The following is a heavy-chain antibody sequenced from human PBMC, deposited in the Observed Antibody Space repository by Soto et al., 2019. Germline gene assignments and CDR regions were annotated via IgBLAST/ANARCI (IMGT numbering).Heavy chain of an antibody. CDR3: ARVAYNWNRDFDY. D-gene: IGHD1-20*01. CDR1: GGSISSGGYY. V-gene: IGHV4-31*03. Sequence: QVQLQESGPGLVKPSQTLSLTCTVSGGSISSGGYYWSWIRQHPGKGLEWIGYIYYIGKTYYNPSLKSRVTISVDTSNNPFSLKLSSVTAADTAVYYCARVAYNWNRDFDYWGQGTLVTVSS. J-gene: IGHJ4*02. CDR2: IYYIGKT.